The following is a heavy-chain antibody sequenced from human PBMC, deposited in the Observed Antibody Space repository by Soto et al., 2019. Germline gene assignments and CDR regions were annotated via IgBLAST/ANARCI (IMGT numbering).Heavy chain of an antibody. Sequence: SETLSLTCAVSGDSISGSQWWSWVRLPPGKGLEWIGEISHTGTTNYNPSLKSRVTMSVDKPKNQFSLNLTSVTAADTAVYYCARDQPIAAAVLYYYGMDVWGQGTTVTVSS. J-gene: IGHJ6*02. D-gene: IGHD6-13*01. V-gene: IGHV4-4*02. CDR2: ISHTGTT. CDR1: GDSISGSQW. CDR3: ARDQPIAAAVLYYYGMDV.